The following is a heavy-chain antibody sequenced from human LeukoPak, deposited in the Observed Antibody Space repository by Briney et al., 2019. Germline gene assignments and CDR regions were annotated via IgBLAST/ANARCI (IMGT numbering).Heavy chain of an antibody. CDR2: ISYDGSNK. Sequence: SGRSLRLSCAASGFTFSSYGMHWVRQAPGKGLEWVAVISYDGSNKYYADSVKGRFTISRDNSENTLYLQMNSLRAEDTAVYYCAKVGRYYYDSSGYFDYWGQGTLVTVSS. D-gene: IGHD3-22*01. J-gene: IGHJ4*02. CDR3: AKVGRYYYDSSGYFDY. V-gene: IGHV3-30*18. CDR1: GFTFSSYG.